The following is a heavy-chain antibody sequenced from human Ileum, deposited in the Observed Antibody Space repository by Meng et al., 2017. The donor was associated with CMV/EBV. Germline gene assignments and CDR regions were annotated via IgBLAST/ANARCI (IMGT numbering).Heavy chain of an antibody. D-gene: IGHD2-21*01. J-gene: IGHJ4*02. CDR3: ARHVDGGNGWPGFFDQ. Sequence: SSNNDWACIRQPPEKRVEWIATITYAGRTYYDQSLTSRVTISVNTSKDQFSVKLTSVAAADAAVYYCARHVDGGNGWPGFFDQWGQGTLVTVSS. V-gene: IGHV4-39*01. CDR2: ITYAGRT. CDR1: SSNND.